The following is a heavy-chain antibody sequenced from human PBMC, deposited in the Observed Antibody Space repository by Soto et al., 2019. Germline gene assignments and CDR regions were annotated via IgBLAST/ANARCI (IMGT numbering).Heavy chain of an antibody. J-gene: IGHJ4*02. D-gene: IGHD6-19*01. CDR2: IYYSGST. Sequence: SETLSLTCTVSGGSISSYHWSWIRQPPGKGLEWIGYIYYSGSTNYNPSLKSRVTISVDTSKNQFSLKLSSVTAADTAVYYCARLDIGRAAGQWLASTYYFDYWGQGTLVTVSS. V-gene: IGHV4-59*08. CDR3: ARLDIGRAAGQWLASTYYFDY. CDR1: GGSISSYH.